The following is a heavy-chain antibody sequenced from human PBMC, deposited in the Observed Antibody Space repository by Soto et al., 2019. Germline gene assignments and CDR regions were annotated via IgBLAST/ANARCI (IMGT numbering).Heavy chain of an antibody. J-gene: IGHJ5*02. Sequence: QVQLVESGGGLVKPGGSLRLSCAASGFTFSDYYMSWIRQAPGKGLEWVSYISSSSSYTNYADSVKGRFTISRDNAKNSLYLQMNSLRAEDTAVYYCASESSFGWFDPWGQGTLVTVSS. CDR1: GFTFSDYY. V-gene: IGHV3-11*06. D-gene: IGHD5-18*01. CDR3: ASESSFGWFDP. CDR2: ISSSSSYT.